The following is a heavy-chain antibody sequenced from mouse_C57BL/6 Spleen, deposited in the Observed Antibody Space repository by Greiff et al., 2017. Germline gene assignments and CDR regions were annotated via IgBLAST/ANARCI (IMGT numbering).Heavy chain of an antibody. V-gene: IGHV5-17*01. Sequence: EVMLVESGGGLVKPGGSLKLSCAASGFTFSDYGMHWVRQAPEKGLEWVAYISSGSSTIYYADTVKGRFTISRDNAKNTLFLQMTSLRSEDTAMYYCARPTGTIYWYFDVWGTGTTVTVSS. CDR3: ARPTGTIYWYFDV. CDR1: GFTFSDYG. CDR2: ISSGSSTI. D-gene: IGHD4-1*01. J-gene: IGHJ1*03.